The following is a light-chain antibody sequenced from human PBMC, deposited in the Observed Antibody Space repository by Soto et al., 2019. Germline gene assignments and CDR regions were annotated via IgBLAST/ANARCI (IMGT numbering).Light chain of an antibody. CDR1: SSDIGGYNY. CDR2: DVT. J-gene: IGLJ1*01. Sequence: QSALTQPCSVSGSPGQSVTISCTGPSSDIGGYNYVSWYQHHPGKAPKVMIYDVTKRPSGVPDRFSGSKSGSTASLTISGLQADDEADYYCCAYAGRFVFGTGTKLTVL. CDR3: CAYAGRFV. V-gene: IGLV2-11*01.